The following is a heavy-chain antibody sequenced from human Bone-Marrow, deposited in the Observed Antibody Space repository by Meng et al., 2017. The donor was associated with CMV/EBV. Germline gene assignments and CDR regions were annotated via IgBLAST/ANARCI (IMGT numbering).Heavy chain of an antibody. V-gene: IGHV3-11*01. CDR2: INGPATAV. Sequence: GGSLRLSCAASGFNFGGFYMVWVRQAPGKGLEWISHINGPATAVYYANSVKGRFTISRDNAQNSLYLKMDSLRVEDSAVYYCARDPRNKGLDPWGQGTLVTVSS. CDR3: ARDPRNKGLDP. J-gene: IGHJ5*02. CDR1: GFNFGGFY.